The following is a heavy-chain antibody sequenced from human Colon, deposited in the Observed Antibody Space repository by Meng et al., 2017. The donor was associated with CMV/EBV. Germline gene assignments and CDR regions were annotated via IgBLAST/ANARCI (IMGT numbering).Heavy chain of an antibody. CDR1: YSFTTDD. D-gene: IGHD2-2*01. V-gene: IGHV1-8*01. CDR2: MNTNRGNT. CDR3: AKRVIPAAVGRGAFDI. J-gene: IGHJ3*02. Sequence: YSFTTDDSNRGRQERGEGMERMGWMNTNRGNTGNEKKYQGRVTMNSNTSITTAYMELSSLRSEDTAVYYCAKRVIPAAVGRGAFDIWGHGTMVTVSS.